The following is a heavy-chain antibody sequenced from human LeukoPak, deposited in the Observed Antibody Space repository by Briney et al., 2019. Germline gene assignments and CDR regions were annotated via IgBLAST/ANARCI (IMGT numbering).Heavy chain of an antibody. CDR2: ISSSSSTI. CDR1: GFTFSGHW. CDR3: ARVFGY. V-gene: IGHV3-48*01. Sequence: GGSLRLSCAASGFTFSGHWMSWVRQAPGRGLEWFSYISSSSSTIYYADSVKGRFTISRDNAKNSLFLQMNSLRAEDTAVYYCARVFGYWGQGTLVTVSS. J-gene: IGHJ4*02.